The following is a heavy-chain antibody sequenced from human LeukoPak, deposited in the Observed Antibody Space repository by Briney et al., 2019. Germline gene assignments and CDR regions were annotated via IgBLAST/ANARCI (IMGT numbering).Heavy chain of an antibody. J-gene: IGHJ4*02. V-gene: IGHV3-48*02. CDR3: ARDVSWGYSNFYVY. Sequence: PGGSLRLSCAASGFTFSSYSMTWVRQAPGKGLEWVSYISSSSSTIYYADSVKGRFTISRDNAKNSLYLQMNSLRDEDTAVYYCARDVSWGYSNFYVYWGQGTLVTVSS. CDR2: ISSSSSTI. CDR1: GFTFSSYS. D-gene: IGHD4-4*01.